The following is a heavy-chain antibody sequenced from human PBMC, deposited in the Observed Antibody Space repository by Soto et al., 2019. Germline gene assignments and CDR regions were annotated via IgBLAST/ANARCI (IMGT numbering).Heavy chain of an antibody. CDR2: INPGDSDT. V-gene: IGHV5-51*01. CDR1: GFSFSKYK. J-gene: IGHJ6*02. Sequence: LGESLKISCEGSGFSFSKYKIGWVRQMPGKGLEWMGIINPGDSDTRYSPSFQGQVTISADKSISTAYLQWSTLKASDTATYYCARRDYYYYYGMDVWGQGTTVTVSS. CDR3: ARRDYYYYYGMDV.